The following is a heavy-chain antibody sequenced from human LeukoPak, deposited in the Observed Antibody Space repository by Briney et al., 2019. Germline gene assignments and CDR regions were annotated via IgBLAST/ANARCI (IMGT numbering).Heavy chain of an antibody. CDR1: GGSVSNYY. CDR2: VYYTGST. V-gene: IGHV4-59*02. Sequence: SETLSLTCSVSGGSVSNYYWSWIRQPPGKGLEWIGYVYYTGSTNYNPSLKSRVTMFEDKSKNQFSLKLSSVTAADTAVYYCARAGGLVGATDFDYWGQGTLVTVSS. J-gene: IGHJ4*02. D-gene: IGHD1-26*01. CDR3: ARAGGLVGATDFDY.